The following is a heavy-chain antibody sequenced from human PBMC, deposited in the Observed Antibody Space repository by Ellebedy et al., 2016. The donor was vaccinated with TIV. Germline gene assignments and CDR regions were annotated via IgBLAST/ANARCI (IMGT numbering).Heavy chain of an antibody. V-gene: IGHV3-21*01. CDR1: GFTFSSYS. D-gene: IGHD2-15*01. CDR2: ISSSSSYI. CDR3: TTDRFLVAAPRLKRASVDF. Sequence: PGGSLRLSCAASGFTFSSYSMNWVRQAPGKGLEWVSSISSSSSYIYYADSVKGRFTISRDNAKNSLYLQMNSLRAEDTAVYYCTTDRFLVAAPRLKRASVDFWGQGTLVTVSS. J-gene: IGHJ4*02.